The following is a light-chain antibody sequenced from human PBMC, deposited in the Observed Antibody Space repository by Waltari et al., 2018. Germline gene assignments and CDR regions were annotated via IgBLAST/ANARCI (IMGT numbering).Light chain of an antibody. CDR3: QQYNTYSS. CDR1: QSISNY. CDR2: KAS. V-gene: IGKV1-5*03. J-gene: IGKJ2*03. Sequence: DIQMTQFPSTLSASVGDTITNTCRASQSISNYLAWYQQKPGKAPKLLIYKASSSGSGVPSRFSGSGSGTEFTLTISSLQPDDFATYYCQQYNTYSSFGQGTKLEIK.